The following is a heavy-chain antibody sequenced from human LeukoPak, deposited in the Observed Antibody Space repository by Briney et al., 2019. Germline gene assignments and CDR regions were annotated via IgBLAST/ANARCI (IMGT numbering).Heavy chain of an antibody. V-gene: IGHV1-18*01. Sequence: ASVKVSCKASGYTFTSYGISWVRQAPGQGLEWMGWISAYNGNTNYAQKLQGRVTMTTDTSTSTAYMELRSLRSDDTAVYYCARPPMVRGVNWFDPWGQGTLVTVSP. CDR2: ISAYNGNT. CDR1: GYTFTSYG. J-gene: IGHJ5*02. CDR3: ARPPMVRGVNWFDP. D-gene: IGHD3-10*01.